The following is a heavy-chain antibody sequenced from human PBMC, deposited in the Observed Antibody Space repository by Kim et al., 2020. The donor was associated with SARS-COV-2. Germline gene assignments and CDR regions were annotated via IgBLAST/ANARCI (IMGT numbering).Heavy chain of an antibody. V-gene: IGHV4-59*01. CDR3: VRGFPRFDP. CDR1: GDSLSGSY. J-gene: IGHJ5*02. CDR2: VYETVTA. Sequence: SETLSLTCSVSGDSLSGSYWTWIRHSPAKGLEWIGSVYETVTANYDPSLKGRVFISTAISKNHVSLDLRFFTVEDTAGYYCVRGFPRFDPWGQGILVTVSS.